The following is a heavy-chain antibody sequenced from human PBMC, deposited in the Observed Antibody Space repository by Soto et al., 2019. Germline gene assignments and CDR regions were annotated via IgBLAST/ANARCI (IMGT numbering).Heavy chain of an antibody. CDR1: GCTFTSYY. CDR3: ASVLPPGNWFDP. V-gene: IGHV1-46*01. Sequence: GASVKVSCKASGCTFTSYYMHWVRQAPGQGLEWMGIINPSGGSTSYAQKFQGRVTMTRDTSTSTVYMELSSLRSEDTAVYYCASVLPPGNWFDPWGQGTLVTVSS. J-gene: IGHJ5*02. CDR2: INPSGGST. D-gene: IGHD2-8*02.